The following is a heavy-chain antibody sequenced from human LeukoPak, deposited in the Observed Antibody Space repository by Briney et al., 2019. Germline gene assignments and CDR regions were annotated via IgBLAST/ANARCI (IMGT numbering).Heavy chain of an antibody. J-gene: IGHJ6*03. Sequence: SETLSLTCTVSGGSISSYYWSWIRQPAGKGLEWIGRIYTSGSTNYNPSLKSRVTMSVDTSKNQFSLKLSSVTAADTAVYYCARDYPYSSSWTAYCYYYYMDVWGKGTTVTVSS. V-gene: IGHV4-4*07. CDR1: GGSISSYY. CDR3: ARDYPYSSSWTAYCYYYYMDV. CDR2: IYTSGST. D-gene: IGHD6-13*01.